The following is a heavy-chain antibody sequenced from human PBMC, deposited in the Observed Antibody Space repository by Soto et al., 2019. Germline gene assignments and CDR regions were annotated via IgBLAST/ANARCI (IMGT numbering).Heavy chain of an antibody. CDR2: IIPILGIA. Sequence: SVKVSFKASGGTFSSYTISWVRQAPGQGLEWMGRIIPILGIANYAQKFQGRVTITADKSTSTAYMELSSLRSEDTAVYYFAIRVYSCGPLPLDAFDIWGQGTMVTVSS. D-gene: IGHD6-19*01. J-gene: IGHJ3*02. CDR1: GGTFSSYT. CDR3: AIRVYSCGPLPLDAFDI. V-gene: IGHV1-69*02.